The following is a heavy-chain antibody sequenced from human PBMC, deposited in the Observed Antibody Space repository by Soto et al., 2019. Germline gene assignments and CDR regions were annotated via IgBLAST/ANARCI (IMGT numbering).Heavy chain of an antibody. CDR3: AKGKISTTTYTSFDS. CDR1: GFIFSDYA. V-gene: IGHV3-23*01. J-gene: IGHJ5*01. D-gene: IGHD1-26*01. Sequence: EVQLLESGGGLARPGGSLRLSCVASGFIFSDYAMTWIRQAPGKGLEWVATISASGGNIEYTDSLKGRFTISRDNSKSSLYLQMSSLRAEDTAVYYCAKGKISTTTYTSFDSWGQGTLVTVSS. CDR2: ISASGGNI.